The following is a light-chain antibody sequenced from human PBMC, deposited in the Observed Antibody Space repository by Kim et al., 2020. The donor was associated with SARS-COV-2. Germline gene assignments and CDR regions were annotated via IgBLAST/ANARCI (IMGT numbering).Light chain of an antibody. CDR3: AAWDDNLSGWV. J-gene: IGLJ3*02. V-gene: IGLV1-47*01. Sequence: QSVLTQPPSVSATPGQRVTISCSGSSSNIGSNYVSWYQQIPGTAPKFLVFRNNQRPSGVPDRFSDSRSATSASLAISGLRSEDEADYYCAAWDDNLSGWVFGGGTQLTVL. CDR1: SSNIGSNY. CDR2: RNN.